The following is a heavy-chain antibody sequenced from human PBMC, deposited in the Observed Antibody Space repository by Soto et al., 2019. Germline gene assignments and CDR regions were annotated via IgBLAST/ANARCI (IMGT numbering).Heavy chain of an antibody. V-gene: IGHV3-48*02. CDR2: ISPGGDRI. Sequence: EVQLVESGGGLVQPGGSLRLSCVASGFMFDSYAMNWVRQAPGKGLEWVSYISPGGDRIYYAESLTGRITISRDNARNSLSLQMNILIDEDTAVYYCTKSADSAGWGVDFWGQGTLVTVSS. CDR3: TKSADSAGWGVDF. D-gene: IGHD6-19*01. J-gene: IGHJ4*02. CDR1: GFMFDSYA.